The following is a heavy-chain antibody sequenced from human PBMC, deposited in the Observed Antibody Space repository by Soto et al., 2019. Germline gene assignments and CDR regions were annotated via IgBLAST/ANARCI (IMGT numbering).Heavy chain of an antibody. CDR3: ARKGQLVRGVVMNEWFDP. Sequence: LILSCAGSGFTYRRYNMIWFRQGPVKGLEWISSITSRGAIYYADSVKCRFTISRDNARNSLYLQMNSLRDEDTAVYYCARKGQLVRGVVMNEWFDPWGQGTMVTVSS. CDR2: ITSRGAI. D-gene: IGHD3-10*01. CDR1: GFTYRRYN. J-gene: IGHJ5*02. V-gene: IGHV3-48*02.